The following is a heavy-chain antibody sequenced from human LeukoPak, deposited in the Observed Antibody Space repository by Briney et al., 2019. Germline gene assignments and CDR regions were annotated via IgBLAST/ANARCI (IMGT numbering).Heavy chain of an antibody. D-gene: IGHD3-22*01. Sequence: GGSLRLSCAASGFTFSTFALTWVRQAPGGGLEWVSSISNGGSSTYYADSVKGRFTISRDNSKNTLYLQMNSLRAEDTAIYYCAKHLYDSSGYYPPMDYWGQGTLVTVSS. CDR3: AKHLYDSSGYYPPMDY. J-gene: IGHJ4*02. CDR2: ISNGGSST. V-gene: IGHV3-23*01. CDR1: GFTFSTFA.